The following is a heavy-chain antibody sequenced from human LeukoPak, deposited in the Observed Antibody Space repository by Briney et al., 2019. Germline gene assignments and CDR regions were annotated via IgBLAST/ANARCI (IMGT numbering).Heavy chain of an antibody. J-gene: IGHJ4*02. CDR2: ISSSGRSI. D-gene: IGHD3-22*01. CDR3: ARLDSSGFDY. CDR1: GFTFSRSE. Sequence: PGGSLRLSCAASGFTFSRSEMNWVRQAPGKGLEWVSYISSSGRSIYSADSVKGRFTISRDNAKNSLYLQMNSLRAEDTAVYYCARLDSSGFDYWGQGTLVTVSS. V-gene: IGHV3-48*03.